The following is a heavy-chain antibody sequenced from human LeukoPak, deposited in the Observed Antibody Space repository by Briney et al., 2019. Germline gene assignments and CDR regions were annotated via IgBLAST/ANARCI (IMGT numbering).Heavy chain of an antibody. CDR3: ARGSDFWSGFYYYYMDV. CDR1: GGTFSSYA. J-gene: IGHJ6*03. V-gene: IGHV1-69*05. D-gene: IGHD3-3*01. CDR2: IIPIFGTA. Sequence: GASVKVSCKASGGTFSSYAISWVRQAPGQGLEWMGGIIPIFGTANYTQKFQGRVTITTDESTSTACMELSSLRSEDTAVYYCARGSDFWSGFYYYYMDVWGKGTTVTVSS.